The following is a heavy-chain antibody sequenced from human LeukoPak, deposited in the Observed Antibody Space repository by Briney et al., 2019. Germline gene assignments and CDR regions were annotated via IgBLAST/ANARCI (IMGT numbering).Heavy chain of an antibody. J-gene: IGHJ5*02. CDR3: ARDRRSGGLKGSNWFDP. CDR1: VGTSTSWD. Sequence: CRAHVGTSTSWDISWVREAPGQGHEWMGWISAYNGNTNYAQKLQGRVTMTTDTSTSTAYMELRSLRSDDTAVYYCARDRRSGGLKGSNWFDPWGQGTLVTVSS. V-gene: IGHV1-18*01. CDR2: ISAYNGNT. D-gene: IGHD3-10*01.